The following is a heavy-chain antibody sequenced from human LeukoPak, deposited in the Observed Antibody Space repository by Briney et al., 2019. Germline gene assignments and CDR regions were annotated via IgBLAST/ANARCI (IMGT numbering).Heavy chain of an antibody. CDR3: AKDTTATGTGNFDY. V-gene: IGHV3-9*03. Sequence: GGSLRLSCAASGFIFDDYAMHWVRQVPGKGLQWVSGINWNSSYIGLADFVKGRVTISRDNAKNSLYLNMNSLGAEDMALYYCAKDTTATGTGNFDYWGQGTLVTVSS. CDR1: GFIFDDYA. CDR2: INWNSSYI. J-gene: IGHJ4*02. D-gene: IGHD6-13*01.